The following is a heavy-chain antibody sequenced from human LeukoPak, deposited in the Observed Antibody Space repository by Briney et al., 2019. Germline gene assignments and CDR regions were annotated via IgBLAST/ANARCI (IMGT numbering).Heavy chain of an antibody. CDR2: ISGSGGST. CDR3: AKGDSYGYGGWFDP. J-gene: IGHJ5*02. CDR1: GFTFSSYA. D-gene: IGHD5-18*01. V-gene: IGHV3-23*01. Sequence: SGGSLRLSCAASGFTFSSYAMSWVRQAPGKGLEWVSSISGSGGSTNYADSVKGRFTISRDNSKNTLYLQMNSLRAEDTAVYYCAKGDSYGYGGWFDPWGQGTLVTVSS.